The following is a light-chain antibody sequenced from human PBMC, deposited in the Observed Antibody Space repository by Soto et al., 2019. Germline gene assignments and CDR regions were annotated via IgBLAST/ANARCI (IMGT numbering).Light chain of an antibody. CDR1: QHISTW. J-gene: IGKJ2*01. V-gene: IGKV1-12*01. Sequence: DIQMTQSPSSVSASLGDRVTITCRASQHISTWLVGYQQKPGKAPQLLIYAASSLQTGVPSRFSGSGSGTDFSLTISSLQPEDSATYYCQQANSFPFTFGQGTRLEI. CDR3: QQANSFPFT. CDR2: AAS.